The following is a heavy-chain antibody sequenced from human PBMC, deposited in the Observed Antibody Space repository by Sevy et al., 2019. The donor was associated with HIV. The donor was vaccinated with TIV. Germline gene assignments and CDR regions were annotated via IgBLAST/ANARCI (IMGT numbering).Heavy chain of an antibody. J-gene: IGHJ4*02. D-gene: IGHD3-22*01. CDR3: AINYYDSSGSPSY. V-gene: IGHV5-51*01. CDR2: IYPGDSDT. Sequence: GESLKISCKGFGYSFTNYWVAWVRQMPGKGLEWMGIIYPGDSDTRYSPSFQDQVTFSADKSISTAYLQWSSLKASDTAMYYCAINYYDSSGSPSYWGQGTLVTVSS. CDR1: GYSFTNYW.